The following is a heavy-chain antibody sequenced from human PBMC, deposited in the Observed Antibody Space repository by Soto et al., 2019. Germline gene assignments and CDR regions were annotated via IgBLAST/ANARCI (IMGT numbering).Heavy chain of an antibody. V-gene: IGHV4-59*01. CDR1: GGSISSYY. Sequence: SETLSLTCTVSGGSISSYYWSWIRQPPGKGLEWIGYIYYSGSTNCNPSLKSRVTISVDTSKNQFSLKLGSVTAADTAVYYCARSSIAAHFDYWGQGTLVTVSS. J-gene: IGHJ4*02. CDR3: ARSSIAAHFDY. D-gene: IGHD6-6*01. CDR2: IYYSGST.